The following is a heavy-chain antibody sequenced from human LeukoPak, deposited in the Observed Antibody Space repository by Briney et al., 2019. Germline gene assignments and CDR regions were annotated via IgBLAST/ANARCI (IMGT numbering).Heavy chain of an antibody. J-gene: IGHJ4*02. CDR2: ISSSSTCI. Sequence: PGGSLRLSCAASGFIFSDYYMTWIRQAPGKGLEWVSSISSSSTCIYYVDSVKGRFTISRDDAKNSLYLQMNSLRPEDTALYYCARDWSGDDYWGQGTLVTVSS. CDR3: ARDWSGDDY. D-gene: IGHD3-3*01. V-gene: IGHV3-69-1*01. CDR1: GFIFSDYY.